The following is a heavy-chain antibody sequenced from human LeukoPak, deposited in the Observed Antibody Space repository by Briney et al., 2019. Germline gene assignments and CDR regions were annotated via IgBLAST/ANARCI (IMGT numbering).Heavy chain of an antibody. CDR2: INPDGNKK. Sequence: GGSLRLSCAVSGLTLSSSWMDWVRQAPGKGLEWVASINPDGNKKYYADSVKGRFTISRDNSKNTLYLQMNSLRAEDTAVYYCARSYSSSWYDLYHFDYWGQGTLVTVSS. V-gene: IGHV3-7*01. CDR3: ARSYSSSWYDLYHFDY. CDR1: GLTLSSSW. D-gene: IGHD6-13*01. J-gene: IGHJ4*02.